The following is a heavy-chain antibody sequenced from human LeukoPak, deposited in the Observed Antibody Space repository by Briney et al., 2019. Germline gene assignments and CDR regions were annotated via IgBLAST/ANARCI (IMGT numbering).Heavy chain of an antibody. D-gene: IGHD2-15*01. J-gene: IGHJ5*02. V-gene: IGHV4-4*07. CDR1: GGSISSYH. CDR3: ARDPTHDLGYCSGGSCFNWFDP. CDR2: IYTSGST. Sequence: SETLSLTCTVSGGSISSYHWSWIRQPAGKGLEWIGRIYTSGSTNYNPSLKSRVTMSVDTSKNQFSLKLSSVTAADTAVYYCARDPTHDLGYCSGGSCFNWFDPWGQGTLVTVSS.